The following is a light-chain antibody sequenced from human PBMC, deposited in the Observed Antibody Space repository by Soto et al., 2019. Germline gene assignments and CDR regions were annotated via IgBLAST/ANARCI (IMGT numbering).Light chain of an antibody. CDR1: QSVGSY. Sequence: EIVLTQSPATLSLSPGERATLSCRASQSVGSYLAWYQQKPGQVPRLLIYEASKRATGNPARFSGSGSGTDFTLTISSLEPEDFAVYYCQQRSNWPPLTFGGGTKVEIK. CDR3: QQRSNWPPLT. J-gene: IGKJ4*01. CDR2: EAS. V-gene: IGKV3-11*01.